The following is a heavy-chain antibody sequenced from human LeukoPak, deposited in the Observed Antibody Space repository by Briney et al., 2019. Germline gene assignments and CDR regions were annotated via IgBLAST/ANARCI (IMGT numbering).Heavy chain of an antibody. J-gene: IGHJ5*02. D-gene: IGHD6-13*01. CDR2: ISGSGGST. CDR1: GFTFSSYA. V-gene: IGHV3-23*01. Sequence: GGSLRLSCAASGFTFSSYAMSWVRQAPGKGLEWVSAISGSGGSTYYADSVKGRFTISRDNSKNTLYLQMNSLRAEDTAVYYRAKLTHGYLTRNWFDPWDQGTLVTVSS. CDR3: AKLTHGYLTRNWFDP.